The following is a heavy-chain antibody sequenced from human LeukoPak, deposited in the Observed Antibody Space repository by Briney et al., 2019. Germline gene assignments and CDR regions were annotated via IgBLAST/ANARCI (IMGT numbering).Heavy chain of an antibody. CDR1: GFTFSSYA. CDR2: ISGSGGST. Sequence: GGSLRLSCAASGFTFSSYAMSWVRQAPGKGLEWVSAISGSGGSTYYADSVKGRFTISRDNSKNTLYLQMNSLRAEDTAVYYCAKDWASRTGTTNYFDYWGQGTLVTVSS. D-gene: IGHD1-1*01. V-gene: IGHV3-23*01. CDR3: AKDWASRTGTTNYFDY. J-gene: IGHJ4*02.